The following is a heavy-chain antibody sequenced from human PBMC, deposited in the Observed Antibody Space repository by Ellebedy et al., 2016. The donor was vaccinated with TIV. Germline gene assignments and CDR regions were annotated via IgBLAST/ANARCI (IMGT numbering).Heavy chain of an antibody. CDR2: ISYDGSNK. V-gene: IGHV3-30-3*01. D-gene: IGHD6-19*01. Sequence: GGSLRLSXAASGFTFSSYAMHWVRQAPGKGLEWVAVISYDGSNKYYADSVKGRFTISRDNAKNSLYLQMDSLRAEDTAVYYCARGIGYSSGWSRGDYWGQGTLVTVSS. CDR3: ARGIGYSSGWSRGDY. J-gene: IGHJ4*02. CDR1: GFTFSSYA.